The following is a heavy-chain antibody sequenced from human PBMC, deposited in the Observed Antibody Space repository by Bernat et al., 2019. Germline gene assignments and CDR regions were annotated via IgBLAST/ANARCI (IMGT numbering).Heavy chain of an antibody. CDR2: ILFDGTKE. CDR1: GFSFSSYG. CDR3: SNLQAGAAAAQDSFDL. V-gene: IGHV3-30*18. J-gene: IGHJ3*01. D-gene: IGHD2-2*01. Sequence: QVQLVESGGGVVQPGRSLRLSCAASGFSFSSYGMNWVRQAPGKGLEWVAVILFDGTKEYYTDSVKGRFTISRDNSKNTLYLQMDSLRPEDTAVYYCSNLQAGAAAAQDSFDLWGRGTLVTVSS.